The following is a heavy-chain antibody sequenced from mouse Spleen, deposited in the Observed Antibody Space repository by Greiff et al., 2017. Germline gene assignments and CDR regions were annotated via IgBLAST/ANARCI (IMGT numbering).Heavy chain of an antibody. D-gene: IGHD2-2*01. CDR3: ARRIDGYDWFAY. Sequence: VQLMESGAELVRPGASVKLSCKASGYTFTSYGIRWVKQRTGQGLEWIGEIYPRSGNTYYNEKFKGKATLTADKSSSTAYMVLRSLTSEDSAVXFYARRIDGYDWFAYWGQGTMVTVSS. CDR2: IYPRSGNT. V-gene: IGHV1-81*01. CDR1: GYTFTSYG. J-gene: IGHJ3*01.